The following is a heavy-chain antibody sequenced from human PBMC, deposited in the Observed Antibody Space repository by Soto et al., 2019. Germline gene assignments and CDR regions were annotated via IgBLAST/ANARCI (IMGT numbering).Heavy chain of an antibody. Sequence: ASVKVSCKASGYTFTSYYMHWVRQAPGQGLEWMGIINPSGGSTSYAQKFQGRVTMTRDTSTSTVYMELSSLRSEDTAVYYCTRYAGGVWRGSRMDVWGQGTIVTVYS. J-gene: IGHJ6*02. V-gene: IGHV1-46*01. D-gene: IGHD3-3*01. CDR1: GYTFTSYY. CDR2: INPSGGST. CDR3: TRYAGGVWRGSRMDV.